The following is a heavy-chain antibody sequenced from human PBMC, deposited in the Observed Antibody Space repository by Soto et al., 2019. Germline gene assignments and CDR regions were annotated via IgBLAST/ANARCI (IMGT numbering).Heavy chain of an antibody. Sequence: EVQLVESGGGLVQPGRSLRLSCAASGFTFDDYAMHWVRQAPGKGLEWVSGISWNSGSIGYADSVKGRFTISRDNAKNSLYLQMNSLRAEDTALYYCAKAHVAVAGTFDYWGQGTLVTVSS. CDR3: AKAHVAVAGTFDY. V-gene: IGHV3-9*01. D-gene: IGHD6-19*01. J-gene: IGHJ4*02. CDR2: ISWNSGSI. CDR1: GFTFDDYA.